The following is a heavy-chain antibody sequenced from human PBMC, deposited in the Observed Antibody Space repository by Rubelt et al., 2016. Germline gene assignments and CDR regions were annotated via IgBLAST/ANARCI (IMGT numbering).Heavy chain of an antibody. J-gene: IGHJ4*02. CDR3: ARDALYSYGQGVNYFDY. CDR2: ISSSSSYI. D-gene: IGHD5-18*01. V-gene: IGHV3-21*01. Sequence: GKGLEWVSSISSSSSYIYYADSVKGRFTISRDNAKNSLYLQMNSLRDEDTAVYYCARDALYSYGQGVNYFDYWGQGTLVTVSS.